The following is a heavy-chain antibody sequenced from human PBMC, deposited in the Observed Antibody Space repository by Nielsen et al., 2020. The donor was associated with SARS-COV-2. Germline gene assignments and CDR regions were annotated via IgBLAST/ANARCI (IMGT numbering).Heavy chain of an antibody. V-gene: IGHV3-48*02. CDR1: GFTFSIYA. J-gene: IGHJ4*02. D-gene: IGHD6-13*01. CDR3: ARAPIKYSSSWYQDY. Sequence: GGSLRLSCAASGFTFSIYAMNWVRQAPGKGLEWVSYISSSSSTIFYADSVKGRFTISRDNAKNSLYLQMNSLRDEDTAVYYCARAPIKYSSSWYQDYWGQGTLVTVSS. CDR2: ISSSSSTI.